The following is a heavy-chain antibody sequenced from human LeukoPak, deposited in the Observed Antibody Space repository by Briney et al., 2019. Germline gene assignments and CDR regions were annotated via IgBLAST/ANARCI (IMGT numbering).Heavy chain of an antibody. Sequence: SVKVSCKASGGTFSSHAISWVRQAPGQGLEWMGGIIPIFGTANYAQKFQGRVTITTDESTSTAYMELSSLRSEDTAVYYCASNIVATIWRRYYFDYWGQGTLVTVSS. V-gene: IGHV1-69*05. CDR2: IIPIFGTA. CDR1: GGTFSSHA. CDR3: ASNIVATIWRRYYFDY. D-gene: IGHD5-12*01. J-gene: IGHJ4*02.